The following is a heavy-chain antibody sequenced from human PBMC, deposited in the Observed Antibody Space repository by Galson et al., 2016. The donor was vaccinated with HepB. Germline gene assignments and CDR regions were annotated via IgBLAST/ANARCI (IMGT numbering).Heavy chain of an antibody. CDR3: ARGIYYDSGSYYN. V-gene: IGHV4-34*01. J-gene: IGHJ4*02. CDR1: GASFSGYS. Sequence: SETLSLTCAVFGASFSGYSWSWIRQPPGKGLEWVGEINHSGSTNYNPSLKSRVTISVDTSKNQFSLKLSSVTAADTAVYYCARGIYYDSGSYYNWGRGTLVTVSS. D-gene: IGHD3-10*01. CDR2: INHSGST.